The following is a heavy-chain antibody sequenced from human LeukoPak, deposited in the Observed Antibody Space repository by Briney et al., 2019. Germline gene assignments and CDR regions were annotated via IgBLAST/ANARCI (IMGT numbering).Heavy chain of an antibody. CDR3: ARGHFPNRYYGMDV. Sequence: PSETLSLTCAVYGGSFSGYYWSWIRQPPGKGLEWIGEINHSGRINYNPSLKSRVTISVDTSKNQFSLKLSSVTAADTAVYYCARGHFPNRYYGMDVWGQGTTVTVSS. CDR1: GGSFSGYY. J-gene: IGHJ6*02. D-gene: IGHD1-14*01. V-gene: IGHV4-34*01. CDR2: INHSGRI.